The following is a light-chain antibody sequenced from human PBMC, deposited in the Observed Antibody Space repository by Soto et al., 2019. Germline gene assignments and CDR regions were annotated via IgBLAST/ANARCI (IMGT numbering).Light chain of an antibody. V-gene: IGLV1-44*01. CDR1: SSNIGSNA. Sequence: QSVVTQPPSASGTPGQRVTISCSGRSSNIGSNAVNWYQQFPGMAPKVLIYNNNERPSGVPDRFSGSKSGTSASLAISGLQVEDEAYYYFATWDGGPNGLVVGGGTKLTVL. CDR3: ATWDGGPNGLV. J-gene: IGLJ3*02. CDR2: NNN.